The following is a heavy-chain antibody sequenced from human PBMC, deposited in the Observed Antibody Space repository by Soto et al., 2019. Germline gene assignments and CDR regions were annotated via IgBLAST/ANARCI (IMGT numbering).Heavy chain of an antibody. J-gene: IGHJ4*02. D-gene: IGHD6-19*01. CDR2: ISYDGSNK. Sequence: QVQLVESGGGVVQPGRSLRLSCAASGFTFSSYAMHWVRQAPGKGLDWVAVISYDGSNKYYADSVKGRFTISRDNSKNTLYLQMNSLRAEDTAVYYCARDRAVAGTFDYWGQGTLVTVSS. CDR1: GFTFSSYA. V-gene: IGHV3-30-3*01. CDR3: ARDRAVAGTFDY.